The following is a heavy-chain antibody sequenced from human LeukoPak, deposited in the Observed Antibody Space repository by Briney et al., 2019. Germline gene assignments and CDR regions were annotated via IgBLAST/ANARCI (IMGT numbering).Heavy chain of an antibody. CDR3: ARHGITIFGVVIESWFDP. CDR1: GGSFSGYY. V-gene: IGHV4-34*01. J-gene: IGHJ5*02. CDR2: INHSGST. Sequence: SETLSLTCAVYGGSFSGYYWSWIRQPPGKGLEWIGEINHSGSTNYNPSLKSRVTISVDTSKNQFSLKLSSVTAADTAVYYCARHGITIFGVVIESWFDPWGQGTLVTVSS. D-gene: IGHD3-3*01.